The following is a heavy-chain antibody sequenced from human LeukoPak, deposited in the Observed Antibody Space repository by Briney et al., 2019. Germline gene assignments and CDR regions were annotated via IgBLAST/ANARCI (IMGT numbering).Heavy chain of an antibody. CDR3: ARYRLSDSPINWFDL. V-gene: IGHV1-18*01. D-gene: IGHD3-22*01. CDR1: GYTFSTFG. CDR2: ISAYTGDT. Sequence: ASVKVSCKASGYTFSTFGIAWVRQAPGQGLEWMGWISAYTGDTDYAQNLQGRVTMTTDTSTNTAYMELGSLRSDDTAVYYCARYRLSDSPINWFDLWGQGTLVTVSS. J-gene: IGHJ5*02.